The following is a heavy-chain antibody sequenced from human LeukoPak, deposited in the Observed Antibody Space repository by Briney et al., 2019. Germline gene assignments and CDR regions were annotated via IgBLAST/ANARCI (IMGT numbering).Heavy chain of an antibody. CDR1: GFTFSSYS. CDR3: AXWSYSSGWYSEDNWFDP. V-gene: IGHV3-48*04. Sequence: PGGSLRLSCAASGFTFSSYSVNWVRQAPGKGLEWVSYISSGSSTIYYADSVKGRFTISRDNAKNSLYLQMNSLRAEDTAVYYCAXWSYSSGWYSEDNWFDPWGQGTLVTVSS. CDR2: ISSGSSTI. J-gene: IGHJ5*02. D-gene: IGHD6-19*01.